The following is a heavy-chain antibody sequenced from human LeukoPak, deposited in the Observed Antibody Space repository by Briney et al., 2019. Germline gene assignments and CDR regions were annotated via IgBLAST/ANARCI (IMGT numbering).Heavy chain of an antibody. J-gene: IGHJ4*02. CDR3: ARGGITGNPIVDY. D-gene: IGHD1-20*01. CDR1: GGTSSIYA. CDR2: IIPIFGTA. Sequence: VASVTVSCKASGGTSSIYAISWVRQAPGQGLEWMGGIIPIFGTANYAQKFQGRVTITADESTSTAYMELSSLRSEDTAVYYCARGGITGNPIVDYWGQGTLVTVSS. V-gene: IGHV1-69*13.